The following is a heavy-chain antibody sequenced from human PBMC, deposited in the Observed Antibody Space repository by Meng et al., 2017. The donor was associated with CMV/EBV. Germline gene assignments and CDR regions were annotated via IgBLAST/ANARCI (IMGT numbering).Heavy chain of an antibody. CDR2: INHSGST. V-gene: IGHV4-34*01. J-gene: IGHJ4*02. Sequence: QGRLQQGGAGLLKPSETLSLTCAVYGGSFSGYYWSWIRQPPGKGLEWIGEINHSGSTNYNPSLKSRVTISVDTSKNQFSLKLSSVTAADTAVYYCARSGAPPKYYFDYWGQGTLVTVSS. CDR3: ARSGAPPKYYFDY. CDR1: GGSFSGYY. D-gene: IGHD3-10*01.